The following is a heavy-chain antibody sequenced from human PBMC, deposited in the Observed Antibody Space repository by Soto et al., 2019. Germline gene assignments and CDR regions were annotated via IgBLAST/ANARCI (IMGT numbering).Heavy chain of an antibody. CDR2: INHSGST. J-gene: IGHJ1*01. CDR3: SRGRTAY. D-gene: IGHD2-8*02. CDR1: GGSLSGYY. V-gene: IGHV4-34*01. Sequence: SETLSLTCAVYGGSLSGYYWNWIRQPPGKGLEWIGEINHSGSTNYNPSLKGRVTISVDTSKSQFSLKLDSVTAADTAVYYCSRGRTAYWGQGTLVTVSS.